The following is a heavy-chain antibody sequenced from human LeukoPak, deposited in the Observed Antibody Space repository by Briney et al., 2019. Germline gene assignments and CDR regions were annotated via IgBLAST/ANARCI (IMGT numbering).Heavy chain of an antibody. CDR1: GYTFTSYD. D-gene: IGHD2-2*01. Sequence: ASVKVSCKASGYTFTSYDINWVRQATRQGLEWMGWMNPNSGNTGYAQRFQGRVTITRNTSISTAYMELSSLRSEDTAVYYCARGNIVVVPAAIGIGRIDAFDIWGQGTMVTVSS. CDR3: ARGNIVVVPAAIGIGRIDAFDI. J-gene: IGHJ3*02. CDR2: MNPNSGNT. V-gene: IGHV1-8*03.